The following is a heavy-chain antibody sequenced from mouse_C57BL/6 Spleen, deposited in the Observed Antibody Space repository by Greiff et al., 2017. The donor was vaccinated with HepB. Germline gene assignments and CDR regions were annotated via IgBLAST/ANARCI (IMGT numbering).Heavy chain of an antibody. CDR3: ARVPYYSNYVWYFDV. V-gene: IGHV3-6*01. J-gene: IGHJ1*03. CDR1: GYSITSGYY. D-gene: IGHD2-5*01. Sequence: EVQLVESGPGLVKPSQSLSLTCSVTGYSITSGYYWNWIRQFPGNNLEWMGYISYDGSNNYNPSLKNRISITRDTSKNQFFLKLNSVTTEDTATYYCARVPYYSNYVWYFDVWGTGTTVTVSS. CDR2: ISYDGSN.